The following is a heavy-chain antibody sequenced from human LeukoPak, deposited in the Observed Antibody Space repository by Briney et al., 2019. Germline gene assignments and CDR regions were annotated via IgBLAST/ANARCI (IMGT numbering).Heavy chain of an antibody. Sequence: GGSLRLSCVASGFTFSRFALHWVRQAPGKGLEWVSMISFDGTTKDYADSVKGRFTISRDNSKNTLDLQMNSLKTDDTAVYYCARGVVNAYAAFDFWGQGTLVTVSS. V-gene: IGHV3-30-3*01. D-gene: IGHD3-16*01. J-gene: IGHJ4*02. CDR3: ARGVVNAYAAFDF. CDR2: ISFDGTTK. CDR1: GFTFSRFA.